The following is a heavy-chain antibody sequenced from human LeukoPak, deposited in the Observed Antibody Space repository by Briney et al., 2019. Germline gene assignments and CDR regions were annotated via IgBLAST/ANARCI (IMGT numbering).Heavy chain of an antibody. V-gene: IGHV3-7*01. CDR2: IKQDGSEK. J-gene: IGHJ4*02. Sequence: GGSLRLSCAASGFTFSSYWMSWVRQAPGKGLEWVTNIKQDGSEKYYVDSVKGRFTISRDNAKNSLYLQMNSLRAEDTAVYYCARDYYDSSGYYYFDYWGQGTLVTVSS. CDR3: ARDYYDSSGYYYFDY. D-gene: IGHD3-22*01. CDR1: GFTFSSYW.